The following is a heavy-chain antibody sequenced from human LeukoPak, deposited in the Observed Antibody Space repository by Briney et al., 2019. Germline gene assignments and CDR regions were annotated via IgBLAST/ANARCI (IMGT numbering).Heavy chain of an antibody. D-gene: IGHD3-10*01. CDR3: ARHYSGMVRGVTPGNWFDP. V-gene: IGHV4-34*01. Sequence: GSLRLSCAASGFTFSSYSMNWIRQPPGKGLEWIGEINHSGSTNYNPSLKSRVTISVDTSKNQFSLKLSSVTAADTAVYYCARHYSGMVRGVTPGNWFDPWGQGTLVTVSS. J-gene: IGHJ5*02. CDR2: INHSGST. CDR1: GFTFSSYS.